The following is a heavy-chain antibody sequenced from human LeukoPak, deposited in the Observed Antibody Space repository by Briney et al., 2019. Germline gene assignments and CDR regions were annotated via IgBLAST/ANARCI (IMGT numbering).Heavy chain of an antibody. Sequence: SETLSLTCAVYGGSFSGYYWSWIRQPPGKGLEWIGEINHSGSTNYDPSLKSRVTISVDTSKNQFSLKLSSVTAADTAVYYCAKDRIAVAGLRGAAFDIWGQGTMVTVSS. CDR3: AKDRIAVAGLRGAAFDI. CDR2: INHSGST. J-gene: IGHJ3*02. D-gene: IGHD6-19*01. CDR1: GGSFSGYY. V-gene: IGHV4-34*01.